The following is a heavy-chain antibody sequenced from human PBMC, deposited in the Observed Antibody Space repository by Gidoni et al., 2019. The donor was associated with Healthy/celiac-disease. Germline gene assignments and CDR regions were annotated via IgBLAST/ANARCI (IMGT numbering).Heavy chain of an antibody. D-gene: IGHD5-12*01. CDR1: GYSISSGYY. J-gene: IGHJ4*02. V-gene: IGHV4-38-2*02. Sequence: QVQLQESGPGLVKPSETLSLTCAVSGYSISSGYYWGWIRQPPGKGLEWIGSIYHSGSTYYNPSLKSRVTISVDTSKNQFSLKLSSVTAADTAVYYCARDYNGGYDHDFDYWGQGTLVTVSS. CDR2: IYHSGST. CDR3: ARDYNGGYDHDFDY.